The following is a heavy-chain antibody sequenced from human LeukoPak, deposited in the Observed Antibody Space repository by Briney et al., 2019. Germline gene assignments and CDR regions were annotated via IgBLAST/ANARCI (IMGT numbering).Heavy chain of an antibody. J-gene: IGHJ4*02. D-gene: IGHD5-18*01. CDR3: ARALGYSYGYAVDY. CDR2: ISSSSGTI. Sequence: GGSLRLSCAASGFIFSNYNMNWVRQTPGKGLEWLSYISSSSGTIYYADPVKGRFTISGDNAKNSLYLQMNSLRAEDTAVYYCARALGYSYGYAVDYWGQETLVTVSS. V-gene: IGHV3-48*01. CDR1: GFIFSNYN.